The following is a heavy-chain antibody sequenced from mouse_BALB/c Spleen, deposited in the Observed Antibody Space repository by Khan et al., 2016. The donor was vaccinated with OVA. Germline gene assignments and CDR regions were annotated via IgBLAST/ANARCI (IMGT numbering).Heavy chain of an antibody. D-gene: IGHD1-1*01. Sequence: QMQLEESGAELAKPGASVKMSCKASGYTFTSYWMHWVKQRPGQGLEWIGYINPSTGYTEYNQRFKDKATLTADKSSSTAYMQLSSLTSEESAVYYCGKHGSSSGLLTYWGQGTLVTVSA. CDR2: INPSTGYT. CDR3: GKHGSSSGLLTY. CDR1: GYTFTSYW. J-gene: IGHJ3*01. V-gene: IGHV1-7*01.